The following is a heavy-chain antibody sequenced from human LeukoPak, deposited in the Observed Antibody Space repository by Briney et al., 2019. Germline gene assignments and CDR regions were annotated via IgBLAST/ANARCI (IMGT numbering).Heavy chain of an antibody. J-gene: IGHJ5*02. CDR2: INHGGGT. V-gene: IGHV4-34*01. D-gene: IGHD3-9*01. CDR3: ARESLVVKGILNWFDP. Sequence: SETLSLTCAVYGGSFSGYYWSWIRQPPGKGLEWIGEINHGGGTNYNPSLKSRVTISVDTSKNQFSLKLSSMTPEDTAVYYCARESLVVKGILNWFDPWGQGTLVTVSS. CDR1: GGSFSGYY.